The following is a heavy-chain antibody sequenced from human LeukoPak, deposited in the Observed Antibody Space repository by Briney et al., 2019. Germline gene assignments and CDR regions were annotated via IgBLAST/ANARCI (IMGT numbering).Heavy chain of an antibody. CDR2: IYYSGST. J-gene: IGHJ4*02. CDR1: GGSMSSYY. Sequence: SETLSLTCTVSGGSMSSYYWSWIRQPPGKGLEWIGYIYYSGSTNYNPSLKSRVTISVDTSKNQFSLKLTSVTAADTAVYYCARRQTGTSYFDYWGQGTLVTVSS. D-gene: IGHD1-1*01. V-gene: IGHV4-59*08. CDR3: ARRQTGTSYFDY.